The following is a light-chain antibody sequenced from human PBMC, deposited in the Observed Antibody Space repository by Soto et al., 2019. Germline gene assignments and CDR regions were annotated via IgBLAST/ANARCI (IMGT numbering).Light chain of an antibody. Sequence: EIVLTQSPDTLSLSPGERATLSCRASQSVSGYLGWYQQKPGKAPRLLIYDASNRDYGVPARFRGSGSGTNFTLTIASLEPEDFAVYYCQQRSNWPYLTFGGGTRV. CDR1: QSVSGY. J-gene: IGKJ4*01. CDR2: DAS. CDR3: QQRSNWPYLT. V-gene: IGKV3-11*01.